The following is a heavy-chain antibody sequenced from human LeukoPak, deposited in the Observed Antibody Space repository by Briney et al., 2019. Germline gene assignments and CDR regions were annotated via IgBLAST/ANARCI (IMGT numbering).Heavy chain of an antibody. CDR2: IFSGGST. Sequence: GGCLRLSCAASGFTVGTNSMSWVRQSPGKGLEWVSVIFSGGSTYYADSVNGRFTISRDNSRNTLLLQMNSLRAEDTALYYCASAREYCGSAECYEYFQHWGQDTLDPVSS. J-gene: IGHJ1*01. V-gene: IGHV3-53*01. CDR3: ASAREYCGSAECYEYFQH. D-gene: IGHD2-21*01. CDR1: GFTVGTNS.